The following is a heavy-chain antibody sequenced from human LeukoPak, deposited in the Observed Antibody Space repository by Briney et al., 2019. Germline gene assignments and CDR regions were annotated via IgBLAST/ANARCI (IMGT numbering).Heavy chain of an antibody. V-gene: IGHV3-30-3*01. CDR1: GFTFSSYA. Sequence: PGGSLRLSCAASGFTFSSYAMHWVRQAPGKGLEWVAVISYDGSNKYYADSVKGRFTISRDNSKNTLYLQMNSLRAEDTAVYYCARVGATTGYYFDYWGQGTLVTVSS. D-gene: IGHD1-26*01. CDR2: ISYDGSNK. J-gene: IGHJ4*02. CDR3: ARVGATTGYYFDY.